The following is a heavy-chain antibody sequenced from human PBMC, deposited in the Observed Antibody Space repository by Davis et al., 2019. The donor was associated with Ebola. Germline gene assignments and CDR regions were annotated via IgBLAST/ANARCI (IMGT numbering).Heavy chain of an antibody. J-gene: IGHJ6*02. Sequence: GESLKISCAASGFTFSSYAMHWVRQAPGKGLEWVAVISYDGNNKYYADSVKGRFTISRDNSKNTLYLQMNSLRADDTALYYCAKGGARYFYHYYGMDVWGQGTTVTVSS. D-gene: IGHD2/OR15-2a*01. CDR1: GFTFSSYA. CDR2: ISYDGNNK. CDR3: AKGGARYFYHYYGMDV. V-gene: IGHV3-30-3*01.